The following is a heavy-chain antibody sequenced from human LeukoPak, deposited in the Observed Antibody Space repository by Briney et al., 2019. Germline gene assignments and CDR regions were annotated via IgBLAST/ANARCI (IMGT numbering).Heavy chain of an antibody. CDR1: GGSISSSSYY. J-gene: IGHJ5*02. CDR3: ARVVSFDNWFDP. Sequence: SETLSLTCTVSGGSISSSSYYWGWIRQPPGKGLEWIGSIYYSGSTYYNPSLKSRVTISVDTSKNQFSLKLSSVTAADTAVYYCARVVSFDNWFDPWGQGTLVTVSS. CDR2: IYYSGST. V-gene: IGHV4-39*01. D-gene: IGHD4-23*01.